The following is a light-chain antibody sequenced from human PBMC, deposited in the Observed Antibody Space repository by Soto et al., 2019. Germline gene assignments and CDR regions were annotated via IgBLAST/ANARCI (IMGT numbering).Light chain of an antibody. V-gene: IGKV1-39*01. J-gene: IGKJ2*01. Sequence: DIQMTQSASSLSASVGDRVTITCRASQIISSFLNWYQQEPGKATKLLIYGASSLQRGVPSRFSGGWSETDFTLPIGSLQPEDFATYYCQRSYSTPYTFGQGTELEIK. CDR3: QRSYSTPYT. CDR2: GAS. CDR1: QIISSF.